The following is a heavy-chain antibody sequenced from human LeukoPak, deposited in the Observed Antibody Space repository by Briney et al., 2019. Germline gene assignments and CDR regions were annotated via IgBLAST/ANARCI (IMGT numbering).Heavy chain of an antibody. CDR2: MNPNSGNT. Sequence: ASVKVSCKATGYTFTSYDINWVRQATGQGLEWMGWMNPNSGNTGYAQKFQGRVTMTRNTSISTAYMELSSLRSEDTAVYYCARGLLGEGPYYYYGMDVWGQGTTVTVSS. D-gene: IGHD3-10*01. CDR3: ARGLLGEGPYYYYGMDV. V-gene: IGHV1-8*01. J-gene: IGHJ6*02. CDR1: GYTFTSYD.